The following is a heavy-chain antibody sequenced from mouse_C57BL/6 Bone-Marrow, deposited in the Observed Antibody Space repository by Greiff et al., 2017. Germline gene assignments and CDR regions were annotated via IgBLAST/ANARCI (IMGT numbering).Heavy chain of an antibody. Sequence: VQLQQSGAELMKPGASVKLSCKATGYTFTGYWIEWVTQRPGHGLAWVGEILPGSGSTNYNEKFKGKATFTADTSSNTAYMQLSSLTTEDSAIYYCARHPSTTIVARDYWGQGTTLTVSS. J-gene: IGHJ2*01. CDR1: GYTFTGYW. CDR3: ARHPSTTIVARDY. D-gene: IGHD1-1*01. CDR2: ILPGSGST. V-gene: IGHV1-9*01.